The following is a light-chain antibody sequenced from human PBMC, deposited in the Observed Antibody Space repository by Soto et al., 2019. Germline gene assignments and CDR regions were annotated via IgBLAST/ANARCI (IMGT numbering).Light chain of an antibody. CDR2: YDS. CDR3: QVWDSSSDHVV. CDR1: NIGSKS. J-gene: IGLJ2*01. Sequence: SYELTQPHSVSVAPGKTARITCGGNNIGSKSVHWYQQKPGQAPVLVIYYDSDRPSGIPERFSGSKSGNTATLTISRVEAGDEADYYCQVWDSSSDHVVFGGGTKLTVL. V-gene: IGLV3-21*04.